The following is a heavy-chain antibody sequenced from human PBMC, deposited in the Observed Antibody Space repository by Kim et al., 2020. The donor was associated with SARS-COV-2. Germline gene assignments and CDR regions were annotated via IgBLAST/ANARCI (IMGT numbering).Heavy chain of an antibody. CDR2: INHSGST. Sequence: SETLSLTCAVYGGSFSGYYWSWIRQPPGKGLEWIGEINHSGSTNYNPSLKSRVTISVDTSKNQFSLKLSSVTAADTAVYYCARTGTTGLYWFDPWGQGTLVTVSS. D-gene: IGHD1-7*01. V-gene: IGHV4-34*01. CDR3: ARTGTTGLYWFDP. J-gene: IGHJ5*02. CDR1: GGSFSGYY.